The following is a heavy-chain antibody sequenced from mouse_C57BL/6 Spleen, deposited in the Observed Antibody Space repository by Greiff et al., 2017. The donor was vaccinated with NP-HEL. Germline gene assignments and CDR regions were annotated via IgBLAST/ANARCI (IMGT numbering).Heavy chain of an antibody. D-gene: IGHD1-1*01. V-gene: IGHV3-6*01. J-gene: IGHJ2*01. CDR2: ISYDGSN. CDR3: AREDYGSSYVEDFDY. Sequence: EVKLVESGPGLVKPSQSLSLTCSVTGYSITSGYYWNWIRQFPGNKLEWMGYISYDGSNNYNPSLKNRISITRDTSKNQFFLKLNSVTTEDTATYYCAREDYGSSYVEDFDYWGQGTTLTVSS. CDR1: GYSITSGYY.